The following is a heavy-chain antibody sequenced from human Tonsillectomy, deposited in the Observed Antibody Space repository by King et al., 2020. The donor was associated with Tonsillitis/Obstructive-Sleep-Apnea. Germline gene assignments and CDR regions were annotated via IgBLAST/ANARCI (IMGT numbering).Heavy chain of an antibody. D-gene: IGHD4-11*01. V-gene: IGHV4-59*01. Sequence: VQLQESGPGLVKPSETLSLTCTVSGGSISSYYWSWIRQPPGKGLEWIGYIYYSGSTNYNPSLKSRVTISVDTSKNQLSLKLSSVTAADTAVYYCAHTYSKHTALRDYYFDYWGQGTLVTVSS. J-gene: IGHJ4*02. CDR2: IYYSGST. CDR1: GGSISSYY. CDR3: AHTYSKHTALRDYYFDY.